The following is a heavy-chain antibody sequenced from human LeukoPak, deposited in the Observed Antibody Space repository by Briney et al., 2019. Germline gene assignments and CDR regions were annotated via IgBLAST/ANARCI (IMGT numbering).Heavy chain of an antibody. V-gene: IGHV3-48*03. CDR1: GFTLSSYE. J-gene: IGHJ4*02. Sequence: PGGSLRLSCAASGFTLSSYEMNWVRQAPGKGLEWVSYISSGGSTIYDADSVKGRFTISRDNAKNSLYLQMNSLRAEDTAIYYCARGFDVLSGIDYWGQGTLVTVSS. D-gene: IGHD3-3*01. CDR3: ARGFDVLSGIDY. CDR2: ISSGGSTI.